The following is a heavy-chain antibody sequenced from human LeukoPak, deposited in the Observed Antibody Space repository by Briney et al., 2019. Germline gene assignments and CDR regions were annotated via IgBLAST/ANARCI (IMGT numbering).Heavy chain of an antibody. CDR2: ISAYNGNT. Sequence: ASVKVSCKASGYTFTSYGISWVRQAPGQGLECMGWISAYNGNTNYAQKLQGRVTMTTDTSTSTAYMELRSLRSDDTAVYYCAREGPSIVGTTGSYYYYYMDVWGKGTTVTVSS. CDR1: GYTFTSYG. CDR3: AREGPSIVGTTGSYYYYYMDV. V-gene: IGHV1-18*01. J-gene: IGHJ6*03. D-gene: IGHD1-26*01.